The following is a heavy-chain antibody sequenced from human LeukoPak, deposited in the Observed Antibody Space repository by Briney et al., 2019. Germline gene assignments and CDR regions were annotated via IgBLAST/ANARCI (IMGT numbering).Heavy chain of an antibody. D-gene: IGHD4-17*01. Sequence: GGSLRLSCAAAGFTFSTSWMTWVRQAPGKGLEWLTYINRDGSDKNYVDSVKGRFTISRDNAKNSLYLQMDTLSVEDTAVYYCARAVTPGGYFDYWGQGTLVTVS. CDR2: INRDGSDK. J-gene: IGHJ4*02. CDR3: ARAVTPGGYFDY. CDR1: GFTFSTSW. V-gene: IGHV3-7*05.